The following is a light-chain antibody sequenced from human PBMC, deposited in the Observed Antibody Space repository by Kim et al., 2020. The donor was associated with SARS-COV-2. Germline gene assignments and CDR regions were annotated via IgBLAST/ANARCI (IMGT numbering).Light chain of an antibody. V-gene: IGLV7-46*01. CDR1: TGSVTSGQF. J-gene: IGLJ3*02. CDR2: DPT. CDR3: LVSHSGTRV. Sequence: PGGTGTLTWGSSTGSVTSGQFTYWIQQKPGQAPRTLIYDPTRRHSWTPARFSGSFLGGEAALTLSSAQAEDEADYYCLVSHSGTRVFGTGTKLTVL.